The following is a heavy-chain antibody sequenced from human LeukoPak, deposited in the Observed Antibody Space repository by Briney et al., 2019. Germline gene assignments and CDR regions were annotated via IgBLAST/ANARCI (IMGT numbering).Heavy chain of an antibody. V-gene: IGHV3-53*04. Sequence: GGSLRLSCAASGFTVSSNYTSWVRQAPGKGLEWVSVFYSGGNTYYADSVKGRFTISRHNSKNTLYLQMNSLRAEDTAVYYCARDDPLRSFDYWGQGTLVTVSS. J-gene: IGHJ4*02. CDR2: FYSGGNT. CDR1: GFTVSSNY. CDR3: ARDDPLRSFDY. D-gene: IGHD5-12*01.